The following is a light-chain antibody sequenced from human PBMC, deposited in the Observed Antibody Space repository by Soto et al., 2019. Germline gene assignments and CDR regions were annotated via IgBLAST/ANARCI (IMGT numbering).Light chain of an antibody. CDR3: KSYAGSNTYV. CDR2: DVS. V-gene: IGLV2-11*01. J-gene: IGLJ1*01. Sequence: QSALTQPRSVSGSPGQSVTISCTGTSSDVGGYNYVSWYQQHPGKAPKLMIYDVSKRPSGVPDRFSGSKSGNTASLTVSGLQAADEADYFCKSYAGSNTYVFGSGTKV. CDR1: SSDVGGYNY.